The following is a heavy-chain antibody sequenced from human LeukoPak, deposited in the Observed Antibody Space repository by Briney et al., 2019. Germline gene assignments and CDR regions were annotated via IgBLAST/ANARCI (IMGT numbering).Heavy chain of an antibody. V-gene: IGHV1-2*02. J-gene: IGHJ4*02. Sequence: ASVKVSCKASGGTFGSYAISWVRQAPGQGLEWMGWINPNSGGTNYAQKFQGRVTMTRDTSISTAYMELSRLRSDDTAVYYCARDKGVGATNFDYWGQGTLVTVSS. CDR1: GGTFGSYA. D-gene: IGHD1-26*01. CDR2: INPNSGGT. CDR3: ARDKGVGATNFDY.